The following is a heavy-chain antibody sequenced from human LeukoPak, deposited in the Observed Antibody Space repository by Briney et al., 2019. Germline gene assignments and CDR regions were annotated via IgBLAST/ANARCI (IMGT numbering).Heavy chain of an antibody. CDR1: GYTFTSYC. D-gene: IGHD5-18*01. V-gene: IGHV1-46*01. CDR3: ARFPNTAMVMGFEYYYYGMDV. CDR2: INPSGGST. Sequence: ASVKVSCKASGYTFTSYCVYWVRQAPGQGLQWMGIINPSGGSTSYAQKFQGRVTMTRDTSTTTVYMELSSLRFEDTAVYYCARFPNTAMVMGFEYYYYGMDVWGQGTTVTVSS. J-gene: IGHJ6*02.